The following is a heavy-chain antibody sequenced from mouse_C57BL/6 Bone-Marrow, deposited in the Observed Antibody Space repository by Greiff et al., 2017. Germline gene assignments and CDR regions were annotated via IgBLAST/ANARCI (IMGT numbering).Heavy chain of an antibody. V-gene: IGHV1-54*01. J-gene: IGHJ4*01. CDR1: GYAFTNYL. CDR3: ARTTVVAHYYAMDY. Sequence: QVQLQQSGAELVRPGTSVKVSCTASGYAFTNYLIEWVKQRPGQGLEWIGVINPGSGGTNYNEKFKGKATLTADKSSSTAYMQLSSLTSEDSAVYFCARTTVVAHYYAMDYWGQGTSVAVSS. D-gene: IGHD1-1*01. CDR2: INPGSGGT.